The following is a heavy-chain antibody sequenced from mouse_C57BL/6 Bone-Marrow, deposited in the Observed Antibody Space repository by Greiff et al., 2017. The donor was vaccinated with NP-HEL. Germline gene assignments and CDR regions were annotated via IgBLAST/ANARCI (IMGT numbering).Heavy chain of an antibody. V-gene: IGHV2-2*01. Sequence: QVQLKQSGPGLVQPSQSLSITCTVSGFSLTSYGVHWVRQSPGKGLEWLGVIWSGGSTDYNAAFISRLSISKDNSKSQVFFKMNSLQADDTAIYYCASITTVVAYYAMDYWGQGTSVTVSS. J-gene: IGHJ4*01. CDR1: GFSLTSYG. CDR3: ASITTVVAYYAMDY. D-gene: IGHD1-1*01. CDR2: IWSGGST.